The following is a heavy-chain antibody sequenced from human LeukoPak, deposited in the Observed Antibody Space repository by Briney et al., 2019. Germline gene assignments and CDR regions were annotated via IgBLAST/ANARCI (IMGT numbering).Heavy chain of an antibody. CDR3: VRDQNWAFDY. CDR1: GFTFSSYS. CDR2: IISSSDYT. D-gene: IGHD7-27*01. Sequence: GGSLRLSCAASGFTFSSYSMNWVRQAPGKGLEWVSYIISSSDYTQYADSVKGRFTISRDSAQNSLYLQMNSLRVEDTAVYFCVRDQNWAFDYWGQGALVTGSS. V-gene: IGHV3-21*01. J-gene: IGHJ4*02.